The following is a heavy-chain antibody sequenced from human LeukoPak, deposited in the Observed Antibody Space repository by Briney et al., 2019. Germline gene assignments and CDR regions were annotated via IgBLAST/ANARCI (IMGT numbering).Heavy chain of an antibody. V-gene: IGHV3-23*01. CDR1: GFTFTSYA. D-gene: IGHD2-15*01. J-gene: IGHJ4*02. Sequence: GGSLRLSCAASGFTFTSYAVSWVRQAPGKGLEWVSGISGSGGSTYYADSVKGRFTIFRDNSKNTLYLQMNSLRAEDTAVYHCANGWSPDYWGRGTLVTVSS. CDR3: ANGWSPDY. CDR2: ISGSGGST.